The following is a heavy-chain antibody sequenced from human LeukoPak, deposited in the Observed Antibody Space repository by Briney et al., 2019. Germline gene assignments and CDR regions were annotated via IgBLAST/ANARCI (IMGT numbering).Heavy chain of an antibody. CDR2: INGDGSNT. CDR3: AKSTSSWERVDY. CDR1: GFTFSSYW. J-gene: IGHJ4*02. V-gene: IGHV3-74*01. Sequence: GGSLRLSCAASGFTFSSYWMHWVRQIPGKGLVWVSRINGDGSNTNYADSVKGRLTISRDNAKNTLYLQMNSLRAEDAAVYYCAKSTSSWERVDYWGQGTLVTVSS. D-gene: IGHD6-13*01.